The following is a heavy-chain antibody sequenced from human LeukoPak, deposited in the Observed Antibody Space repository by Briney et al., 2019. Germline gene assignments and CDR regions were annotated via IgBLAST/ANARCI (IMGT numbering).Heavy chain of an antibody. J-gene: IGHJ3*02. Sequence: GGSLRLSCAASGFTFSTYGMHWVRQAPGKGLEWVSAISGSGGSTYYADSVKGRFTISRDNSKNTLYLQMNSLRAEDTAVYYCAKDSPYYDILTGYYNAFDIWGQGTMVTVSS. CDR2: ISGSGGST. D-gene: IGHD3-9*01. CDR1: GFTFSTYG. V-gene: IGHV3-23*01. CDR3: AKDSPYYDILTGYYNAFDI.